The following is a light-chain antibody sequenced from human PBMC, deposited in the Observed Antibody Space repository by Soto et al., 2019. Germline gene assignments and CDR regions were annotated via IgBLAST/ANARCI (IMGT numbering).Light chain of an antibody. V-gene: IGLV1-40*01. Sequence: QSVLTQPPSVSGAPGQRVTISCTGSSSNIGAGYDVHWYQQLPGTAPKLLIYGNSNRPTGVPDRLSGSKSGTSASLAITGLQADDEADYYCQCYDSSLSGSVFGGGTKLTVL. J-gene: IGLJ2*01. CDR3: QCYDSSLSGSV. CDR1: SSNIGAGYD. CDR2: GNS.